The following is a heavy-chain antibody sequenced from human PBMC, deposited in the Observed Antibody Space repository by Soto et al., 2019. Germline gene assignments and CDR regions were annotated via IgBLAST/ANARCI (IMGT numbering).Heavy chain of an antibody. J-gene: IGHJ3*02. Sequence: ASVKVSCKASGYTFTSYGISWVRQAPGQGLEWMGWISAYNGNTNYAQKLQGRVTMTTDTSTSTAYMELRSLRSDDTAVYYCARGRGRSGIAVAGTIQRGAFDIWGQGTMVTVSS. V-gene: IGHV1-18*01. CDR2: ISAYNGNT. CDR1: GYTFTSYG. D-gene: IGHD6-19*01. CDR3: ARGRGRSGIAVAGTIQRGAFDI.